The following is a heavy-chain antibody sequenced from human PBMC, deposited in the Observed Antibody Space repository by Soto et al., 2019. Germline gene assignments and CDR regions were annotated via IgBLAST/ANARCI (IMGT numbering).Heavy chain of an antibody. V-gene: IGHV6-1*01. J-gene: IGHJ5*02. CDR2: TYYRSKWYN. CDR3: ARAYLPGIAVAGNWFDP. D-gene: IGHD6-19*01. CDR1: GDSVSSNSAA. Sequence: SQTLSLTCAISGDSVSSNSAAWNWIRQSPSRGLEWLGRTYYRSKWYNDYAVSVKSRITINPDTSKNQFSLQLNSVTPEDTAVYYCARAYLPGIAVAGNWFDPWGQGPWSPSPQ.